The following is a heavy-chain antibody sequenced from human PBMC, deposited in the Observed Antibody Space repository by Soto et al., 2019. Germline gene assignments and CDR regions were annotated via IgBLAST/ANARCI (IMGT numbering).Heavy chain of an antibody. J-gene: IGHJ4*02. CDR2: ISAYNGNT. CDR1: GYTFTSYG. D-gene: IGHD3-22*01. Sequence: GASVKVSCKASGYTFTSYGISWVRQAPGQGLEWMGWISAYNGNTNYAQKLQGRVTMTTDTSTSTAYMELRSLRSDDTAVYYCARDWQWDYYDSSGYYDYWGQGTLVTVSS. CDR3: ARDWQWDYYDSSGYYDY. V-gene: IGHV1-18*01.